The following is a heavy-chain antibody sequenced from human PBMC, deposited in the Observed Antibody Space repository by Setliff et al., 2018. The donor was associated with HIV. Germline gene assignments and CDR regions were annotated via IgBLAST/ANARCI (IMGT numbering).Heavy chain of an antibody. CDR2: IYSNGGT. D-gene: IGHD6-19*01. J-gene: IGHJ4*02. V-gene: IGHV4-59*01. Sequence: ETLSLTCNVSGGSISAYYWSWVRQPPGKRLEWIGYIYSNGGTAYNPSLKSRVTISVDTSKNQFSLKLTSVTIADTAVYYCARFTSGWYGQYWGQGTLVTVSS. CDR3: ARFTSGWYGQY. CDR1: GGSISAYY.